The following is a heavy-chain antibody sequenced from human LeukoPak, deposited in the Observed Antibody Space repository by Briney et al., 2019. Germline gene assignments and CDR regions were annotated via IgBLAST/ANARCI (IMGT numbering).Heavy chain of an antibody. J-gene: IGHJ3*01. CDR2: IYPGDSNT. Sequence: GESLKISCQGSGHRFTDNWLGWVRQMPGKGLEWMGFIYPGDSNTRYSPSFQGQVTISVDKSVTTAYLQWGSLKASDTAMYYCVRPQQNHYGSGRDAFDVWGQGTMVTVSS. V-gene: IGHV5-51*01. CDR3: VRPQQNHYGSGRDAFDV. CDR1: GHRFTDNW. D-gene: IGHD3-10*01.